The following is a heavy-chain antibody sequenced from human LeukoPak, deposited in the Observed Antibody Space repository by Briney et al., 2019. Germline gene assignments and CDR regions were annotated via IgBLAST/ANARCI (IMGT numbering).Heavy chain of an antibody. CDR2: ISDDGIHK. D-gene: IGHD3-10*01. J-gene: IGHJ4*02. V-gene: IGHV3-30*18. CDR1: GFTFTSYA. CDR3: AKDDAWLRFGE. Sequence: GGSLRLSCAASGFTFTSYAMHWVRQAPGKGLEWVAVISDDGIHKYCADSVKGRFTISRDNSKNTLYLQMNSLRAEDTAVYYCAKDDAWLRFGEWSQGTLVTVSS.